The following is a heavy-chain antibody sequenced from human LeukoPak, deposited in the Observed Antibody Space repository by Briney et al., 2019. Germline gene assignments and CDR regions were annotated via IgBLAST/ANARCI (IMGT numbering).Heavy chain of an antibody. Sequence: ASVKVSCKASGYTLTRYYMHWVRQAPGQGLEWMGIINPSDGGASYTQKFQGRVIVTRDTSTSTVYMELSSLRSEDTAVYYCASYGSGAQASFDYWGQGTLVTVSS. CDR1: GYTLTRYY. CDR2: INPSDGGA. J-gene: IGHJ4*02. CDR3: ASYGSGAQASFDY. D-gene: IGHD3-10*01. V-gene: IGHV1-46*01.